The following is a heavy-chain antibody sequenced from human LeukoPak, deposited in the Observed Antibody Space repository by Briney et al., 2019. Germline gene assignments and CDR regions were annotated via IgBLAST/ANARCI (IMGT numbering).Heavy chain of an antibody. Sequence: SETLSLTCTVSGGSISSGDHYWSWIRQSPGTGLEWIGYIYYSGTTYYSPSLKSRVTMSVDTSKNQFSLKLTSVTAADTAVYYCARASNLLSGFDYWGQGTLVTVSS. D-gene: IGHD3-10*01. J-gene: IGHJ4*02. V-gene: IGHV4-30-4*01. CDR2: IYYSGTT. CDR1: GGSISSGDHY. CDR3: ARASNLLSGFDY.